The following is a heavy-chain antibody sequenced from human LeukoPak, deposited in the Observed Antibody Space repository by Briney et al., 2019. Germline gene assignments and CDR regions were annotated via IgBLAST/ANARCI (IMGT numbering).Heavy chain of an antibody. CDR2: ITNDGSST. Sequence: PGGSLRLSCAASGLTFSSHWMHWVRQAPGKGLVRVSRITNDGSSTTYADSVKGRFTISRDNAKNMLYLQVNSLRAEDTAVYYCARLGSQGGVAALDYWGQGTLVTVSS. D-gene: IGHD6-25*01. CDR3: ARLGSQGGVAALDY. J-gene: IGHJ4*02. CDR1: GLTFSSHW. V-gene: IGHV3-74*01.